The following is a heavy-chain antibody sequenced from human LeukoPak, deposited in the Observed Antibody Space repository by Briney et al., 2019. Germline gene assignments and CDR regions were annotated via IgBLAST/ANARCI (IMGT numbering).Heavy chain of an antibody. CDR3: AAYSSSSGGFDY. V-gene: IGHV4-61*02. CDR2: IYTSGST. Sequence: SQTLSLTCTVSGGSISSGGYYWSWIRQPAGKGLEWIGRIYTSGSTNYNPSLKSRVTMSVDTSKNQFSLKLSSVTAADTAVYYCAAYSSSSGGFDYWGQGTLVTVSS. D-gene: IGHD6-6*01. J-gene: IGHJ4*02. CDR1: GGSISSGGYY.